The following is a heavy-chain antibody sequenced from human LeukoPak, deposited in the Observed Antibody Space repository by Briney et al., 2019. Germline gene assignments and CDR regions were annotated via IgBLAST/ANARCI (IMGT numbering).Heavy chain of an antibody. J-gene: IGHJ4*02. CDR2: IYTSGST. D-gene: IGHD3-16*02. Sequence: PSETLSLTCTVSGASISSYFWSWIRQPAGKGLEWLGRIYTSGSTNYNPSLKSRVTMSVVTSKNQFSLRLSSVTAADTAVYYCARGRTMIAFGGVIVYYFDYWGQGTLVTVSS. CDR1: GASISSYF. CDR3: ARGRTMIAFGGVIVYYFDY. V-gene: IGHV4-4*07.